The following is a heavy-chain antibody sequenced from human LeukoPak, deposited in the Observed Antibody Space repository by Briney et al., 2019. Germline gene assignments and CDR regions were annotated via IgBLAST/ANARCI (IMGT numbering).Heavy chain of an antibody. D-gene: IGHD1-1*01. Sequence: SQTLSLTYAISGDSVSAKSAAWNWIRLSPSRGLEWLGRTYYRAAWNSDYATSVRGRIIISADTSRNLFSLQLKSVTPEDTALYYCARDDRRHQPRKGFDYWGQGTLVTVSS. V-gene: IGHV6-1*01. CDR2: TYYRAAWNS. CDR3: ARDDRRHQPRKGFDY. CDR1: GDSVSAKSAA. J-gene: IGHJ4*02.